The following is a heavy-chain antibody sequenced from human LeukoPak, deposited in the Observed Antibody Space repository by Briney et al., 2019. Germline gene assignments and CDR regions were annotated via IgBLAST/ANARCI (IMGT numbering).Heavy chain of an antibody. CDR2: IYPGDSDT. CDR1: GYSFTSYW. Sequence: GESLKISCKGSGYSFTSYWIVWVRQMPGKGLEWMGIIYPGDSDTRYSPSFQGQVTISADKSISTAYLQWSSLKASDTAMYYCARGAIVGATKNYFDYWGQGTLVTVSS. J-gene: IGHJ4*02. D-gene: IGHD1-26*01. CDR3: ARGAIVGATKNYFDY. V-gene: IGHV5-51*01.